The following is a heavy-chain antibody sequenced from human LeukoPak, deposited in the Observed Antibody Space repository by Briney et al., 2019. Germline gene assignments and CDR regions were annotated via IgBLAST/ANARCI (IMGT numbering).Heavy chain of an antibody. D-gene: IGHD2-2*01. CDR3: ATAYCSTTSCYEGRY. J-gene: IGHJ4*02. Sequence: SQTLSLTCTVSGDSIRSEGYYWGWVRQPPGRGLEWVGYIYHTGSTYYNPSLESRVTISVDRSKNQFSLKLTFVTAADTAVYYCATAYCSTTSCYEGRYWGQGTLVTVSS. CDR1: GDSIRSEGYY. CDR2: IYHTGST. V-gene: IGHV4-30-2*01.